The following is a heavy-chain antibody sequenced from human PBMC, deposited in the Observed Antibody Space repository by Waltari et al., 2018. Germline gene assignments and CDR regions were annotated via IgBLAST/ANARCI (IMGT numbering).Heavy chain of an antibody. Sequence: QVQLQESGPGLVKPSETLSLTCTVSGYSISSGYYWGWIRQPPGKGLEWIGSIYHSGSTYYNPSLKSRVTISVDTSKNQFSLKLSSVTAADTAVYYCGRGSAFDIWGQGTMVTVSS. CDR3: GRGSAFDI. CDR1: GYSISSGYY. V-gene: IGHV4-38-2*02. D-gene: IGHD3-10*01. J-gene: IGHJ3*02. CDR2: IYHSGST.